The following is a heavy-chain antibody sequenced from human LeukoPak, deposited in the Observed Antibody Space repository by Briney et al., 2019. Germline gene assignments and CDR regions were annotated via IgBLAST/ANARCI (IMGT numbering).Heavy chain of an antibody. V-gene: IGHV4-31*02. Sequence: LRLSCAASGFTFSSYTMHWVRQHPGKGLEWIGYIYYSGSTYYNPSLKSRVTISVDTSKNQFSLKLSSVTAADTAVYYCARGSYSSGWYFDYWGQGTLVTVSS. D-gene: IGHD6-19*01. CDR3: ARGSYSSGWYFDY. CDR1: GFTFSSYT. J-gene: IGHJ4*02. CDR2: IYYSGST.